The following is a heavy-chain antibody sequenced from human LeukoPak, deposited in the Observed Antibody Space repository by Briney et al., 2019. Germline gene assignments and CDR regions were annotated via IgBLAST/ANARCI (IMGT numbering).Heavy chain of an antibody. Sequence: GASVKVSRKASGGTFSSYAISWVRQAPGQGLEWMGGIIPIFGTANYAQKFQGRVTITTDESTSTAYMELSSLRSEDTAVYYCARERHRKGSGYLLDYWGQGTLVTVSS. D-gene: IGHD3-22*01. CDR1: GGTFSSYA. CDR3: ARERHRKGSGYLLDY. V-gene: IGHV1-69*05. CDR2: IIPIFGTA. J-gene: IGHJ4*02.